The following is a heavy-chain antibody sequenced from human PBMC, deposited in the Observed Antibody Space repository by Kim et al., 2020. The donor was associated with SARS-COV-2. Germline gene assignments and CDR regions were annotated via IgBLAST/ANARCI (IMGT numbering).Heavy chain of an antibody. D-gene: IGHD6-13*01. Sequence: SETLSLTCTVSGGSISSSSYYWGWIRQPPGKGLEWIGSIYYSGSTYYNPSLKSRVTISVDTSKNQFSLKLSSVTAADTAVYYCSSSPTGYSPEGGFDPWGQGTLVTVSS. CDR2: IYYSGST. J-gene: IGHJ5*02. CDR1: GGSISSSSYY. CDR3: SSSPTGYSPEGGFDP. V-gene: IGHV4-39*01.